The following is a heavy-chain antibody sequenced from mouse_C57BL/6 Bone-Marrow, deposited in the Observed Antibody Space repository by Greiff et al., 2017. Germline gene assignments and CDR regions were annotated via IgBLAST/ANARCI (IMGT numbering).Heavy chain of an antibody. CDR3: ARSRTGTFWFAY. J-gene: IGHJ3*01. CDR2: INPSNGGT. Sequence: QVQLQQPGTELVKPGALVKLSCKASGYTFTSYWMHWVKQRPGQGLEWIGNINPSNGGTNYNEKFKSKATLTVDKSSSTAYMQLSSLTSEDSAVYYCARSRTGTFWFAYWGQGTLVTVSA. D-gene: IGHD4-1*01. V-gene: IGHV1-53*01. CDR1: GYTFTSYW.